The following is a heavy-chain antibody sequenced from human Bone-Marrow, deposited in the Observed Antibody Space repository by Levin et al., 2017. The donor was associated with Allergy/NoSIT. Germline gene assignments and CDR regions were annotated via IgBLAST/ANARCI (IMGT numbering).Heavy chain of an antibody. Sequence: GESLKISCAASGFTFSSYAMSWVRQAPGKGLEWVSAISGSGGSTYYADSVKGRFTISRDNSKNTLYLQMNSLRAEDTAVYYCAKETAGIPKLSYPDYWGQGTLVTVSS. J-gene: IGHJ4*02. CDR2: ISGSGGST. CDR3: AKETAGIPKLSYPDY. V-gene: IGHV3-23*01. CDR1: GFTFSSYA. D-gene: IGHD6-13*01.